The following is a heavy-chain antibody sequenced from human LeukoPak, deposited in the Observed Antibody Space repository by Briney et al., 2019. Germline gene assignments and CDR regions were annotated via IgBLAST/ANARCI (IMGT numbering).Heavy chain of an antibody. V-gene: IGHV4-39*01. CDR1: GDSIGSSSSY. D-gene: IGHD5-12*01. J-gene: IGHJ5*02. Sequence: SETLSLTCTVSGDSIGSSSSYWGWIRQPPGKGLEWIGSMYYSGSTYYNPSLKSRVTISVDTSKNQFYLKLNSVTAADTAVYFCARGMAAAYDYNWFDPWGQGTLVTVSS. CDR3: ARGMAAAYDYNWFDP. CDR2: MYYSGST.